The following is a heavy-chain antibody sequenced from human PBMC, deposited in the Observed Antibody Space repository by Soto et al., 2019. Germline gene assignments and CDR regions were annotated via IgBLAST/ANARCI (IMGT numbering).Heavy chain of an antibody. CDR3: AKSPPRWNYFSNWFDP. D-gene: IGHD1-7*01. CDR2: ISGSGGST. J-gene: IGHJ5*02. CDR1: GFTFSSYA. Sequence: GGSLRLSCAASGFTFSSYAMSWVRQAPGKGLEWVSAISGSGGSTYYADSVKGRFTISRDNSKNTLYLQMNSLKTEDTAVYYCAKSPPRWNYFSNWFDPWGQGTLVTVSS. V-gene: IGHV3-23*01.